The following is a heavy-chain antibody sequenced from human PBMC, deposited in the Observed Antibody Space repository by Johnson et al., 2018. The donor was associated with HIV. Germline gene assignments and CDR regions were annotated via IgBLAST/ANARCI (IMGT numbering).Heavy chain of an antibody. J-gene: IGHJ3*01. CDR2: ISSSGSNI. Sequence: QVQLVESGGGVVQPGGSLRLSCAASGFTFSDYYMSWMRQAPGQGLEWVSYISSSGSNIYKADSVKGRFTISRDNAKNSLFLQMNSLRAEDTAAYYCASAIPGRSSLDGFDFWGQGTMVTVSS. CDR1: GFTFSDYY. V-gene: IGHV3-11*04. CDR3: ASAIPGRSSLDGFDF. D-gene: IGHD2-2*01.